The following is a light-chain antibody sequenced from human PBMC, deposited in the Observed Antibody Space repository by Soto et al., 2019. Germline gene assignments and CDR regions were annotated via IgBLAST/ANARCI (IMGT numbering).Light chain of an antibody. V-gene: IGKV3-20*01. CDR3: QYYGSSPPT. CDR2: AAS. CDR1: QRISTNY. Sequence: DIVLTQSPGTLSLSPGERATLSCRASQRISTNYLGWYQQKPGQAPRLLIYAASSRADGIPDRFSGSGSGTDFTLTISRLEPEDSDVYYCQYYGSSPPTFGQGTKVEI. J-gene: IGKJ1*01.